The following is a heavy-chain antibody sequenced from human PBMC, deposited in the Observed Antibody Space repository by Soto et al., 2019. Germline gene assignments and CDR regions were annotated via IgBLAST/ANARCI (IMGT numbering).Heavy chain of an antibody. CDR1: GFTFSNAW. CDR3: TTASSSLYSTDAFDI. J-gene: IGHJ3*02. V-gene: IGHV3-15*01. Sequence: EVQLVESGGGLVKPGGSLRLSCAASGFTFSNAWMSWVRQAPGKGLEWVGRIKSKTDGGTTDYAAPVKGRFTISRDDSKNTLYLQMNSLKTEDTAVYYCTTASSSLYSTDAFDIWGQGTMVTVSS. CDR2: IKSKTDGGTT. D-gene: IGHD6-13*01.